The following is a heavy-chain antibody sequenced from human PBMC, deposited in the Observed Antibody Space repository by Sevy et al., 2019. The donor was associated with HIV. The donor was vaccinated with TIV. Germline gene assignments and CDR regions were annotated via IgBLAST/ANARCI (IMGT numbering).Heavy chain of an antibody. D-gene: IGHD2-15*01. V-gene: IGHV1-2*02. CDR1: GYTFTGYY. J-gene: IGHJ4*02. Sequence: ASVMVSCKASGYTFTGYYMHWVRQAPGQGLEWMGWINPNSGDRSYAQKFQGRVTMTRDTSISTAYMELSRLRYDDTAVYYCARRCGGGSCYAAESFDYWGQGTLVTVSS. CDR3: ARRCGGGSCYAAESFDY. CDR2: INPNSGDR.